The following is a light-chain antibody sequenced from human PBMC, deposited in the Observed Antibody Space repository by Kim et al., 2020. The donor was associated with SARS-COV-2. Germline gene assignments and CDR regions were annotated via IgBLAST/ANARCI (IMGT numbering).Light chain of an antibody. V-gene: IGKV3-20*01. Sequence: IVLTQSPGTLSLSPGERATLSCRASQSIASSNYLVWYQHKPGQTPRLLIYGASSRATGIPGRFSGSGSGTDFTLTISRLEPEDFALYYCQQYDSTPITFGQGTRLEIK. CDR3: QQYDSTPIT. CDR1: QSIASSNY. J-gene: IGKJ5*01. CDR2: GAS.